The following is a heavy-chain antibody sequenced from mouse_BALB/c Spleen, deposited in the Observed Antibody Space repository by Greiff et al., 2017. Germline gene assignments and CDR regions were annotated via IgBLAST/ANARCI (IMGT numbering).Heavy chain of an antibody. Sequence: IYYADTVTGRFTISRENAKNTLYLEMSSLRSEDTAMYYCARVSGDYYAMDYWGQGTSVTVSS. CDR3: ARVSGDYYAMDY. J-gene: IGHJ4*01. V-gene: IGHV5-15*02. CDR2: I. D-gene: IGHD4-1*01.